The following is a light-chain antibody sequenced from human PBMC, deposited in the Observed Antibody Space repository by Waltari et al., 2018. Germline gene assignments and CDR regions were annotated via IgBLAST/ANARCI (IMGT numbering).Light chain of an antibody. CDR2: EDS. CDR1: SSAVGGYTL. Sequence: QSARTHPASVSGSPGQSITLPCIGPSSAVGGYTLVSWYQQHPGKAPKLMIYEDSKRPAGVSNRLSGLKTGNTASLTISGLQAEDEADYYCCSYVRNVTWVFGGGTKLTVL. J-gene: IGLJ3*02. CDR3: CSYVRNVTWV. V-gene: IGLV2-23*01.